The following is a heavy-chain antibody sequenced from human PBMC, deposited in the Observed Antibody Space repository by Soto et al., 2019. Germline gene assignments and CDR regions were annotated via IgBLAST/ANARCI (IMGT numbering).Heavy chain of an antibody. J-gene: IGHJ4*02. CDR2: IIPIFGTA. D-gene: IGHD6-13*01. V-gene: IGHV1-69*13. Sequence: ASVKVSCKASGGTFSSYAISWVRQAPGRGLEWMGGIIPIFGTANHAQKFQGRVTITADESTSTAYMELSSLRSEDTAVYYCARAGQQLVLGLAPNFDYWGQGTLVTVSS. CDR1: GGTFSSYA. CDR3: ARAGQQLVLGLAPNFDY.